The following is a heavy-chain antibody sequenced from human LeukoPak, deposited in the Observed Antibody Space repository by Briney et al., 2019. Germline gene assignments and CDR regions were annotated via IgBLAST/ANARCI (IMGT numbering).Heavy chain of an antibody. CDR1: GFTFSSYG. Sequence: GGTLRLSCAASGFTFSSYGMSWVRQAPGKGLEWVSAISGSGGSTYCADSVKGRFTISRDNAKNSLYLQMNSLRAEDTAVYYCARDRIEQQRTLGRSSNYYYYYYMDVWGKGTTVTVSS. V-gene: IGHV3-23*01. CDR3: ARDRIEQQRTLGRSSNYYYYYYMDV. CDR2: ISGSGGST. J-gene: IGHJ6*03. D-gene: IGHD6-13*01.